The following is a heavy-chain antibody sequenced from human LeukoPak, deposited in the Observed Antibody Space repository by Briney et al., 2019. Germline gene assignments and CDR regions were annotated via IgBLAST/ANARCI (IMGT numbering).Heavy chain of an antibody. CDR2: INPNSGGT. CDR3: ARARTDRGSRGPYDI. V-gene: IGHV1-2*02. D-gene: IGHD3-10*01. J-gene: IGHJ3*02. Sequence: ASVKVSCKASGYTFTDYYMHWVRQAPGQGLEWMGWINPNSGGTNYAQKFQGRVTMTRDTSISTAYMELSRLRSDDTAVYYCARARTDRGSRGPYDIWGQGTMVTVSS. CDR1: GYTFTDYY.